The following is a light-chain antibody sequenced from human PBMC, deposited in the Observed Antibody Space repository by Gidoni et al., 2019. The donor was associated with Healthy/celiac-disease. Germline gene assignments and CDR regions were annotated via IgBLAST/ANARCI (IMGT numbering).Light chain of an antibody. Sequence: SYDLPQPPSVSVSPGQTASNTCSGDKLGDKYACWYQQKPGQSPVLVIYQDSKRPSGIPERFSGSNSGNTATLTISGTQAMDEADYYCQAWDSSVVFGGGTKLTVL. CDR2: QDS. V-gene: IGLV3-1*01. CDR1: KLGDKY. J-gene: IGLJ2*01. CDR3: QAWDSSVV.